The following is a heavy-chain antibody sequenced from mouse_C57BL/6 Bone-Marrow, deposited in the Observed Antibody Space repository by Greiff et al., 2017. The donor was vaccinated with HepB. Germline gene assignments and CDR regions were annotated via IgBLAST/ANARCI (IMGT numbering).Heavy chain of an antibody. V-gene: IGHV5-2*03. D-gene: IGHD1-3*01. CDR1: EYEFPSQE. CDR3: ARRGETKDY. CDR2: INSDGGST. J-gene: IGHJ2*01. Sequence: EVKLIESGGGLVQPGDSLKLSCESNEYEFPSQELSWVLKTPDTRLELVAAINSDGGSTYCPDTVERRFIITRDKTKKTLNLQMSSLWSEDTALYYCARRGETKDYWGQGATLTVSS.